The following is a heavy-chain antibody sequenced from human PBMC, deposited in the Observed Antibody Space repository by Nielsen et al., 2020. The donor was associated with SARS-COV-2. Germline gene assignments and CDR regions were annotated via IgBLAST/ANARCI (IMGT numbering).Heavy chain of an antibody. CDR3: ARAESGSYWNAFDI. Sequence: GGSLRLSCAASGFTFSLYAMHWVRQAQGKGLEWVSVISYDGSNKYYADSVKGRFTISRDNSKNTLYLQMNSLRAEDTAVYYCARAESGSYWNAFDIWGQGTMVTVSS. V-gene: IGHV3-30*04. D-gene: IGHD1-26*01. CDR1: GFTFSLYA. CDR2: ISYDGSNK. J-gene: IGHJ3*02.